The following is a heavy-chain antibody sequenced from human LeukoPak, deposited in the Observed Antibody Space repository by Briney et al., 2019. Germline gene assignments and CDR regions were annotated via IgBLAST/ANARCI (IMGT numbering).Heavy chain of an antibody. D-gene: IGHD1-1*01. CDR3: ARALTTLTYEGY. Sequence: GGSLRLSCVASGFTFSHSWMTWVRQAPGKGLEWVGHIKEDGRSQNYADSVKGRFTISRDNAKSSLHLQMNGLRAEDTAVYYCARALTTLTYEGYWGQGTLVTVSS. CDR2: IKEDGRSQ. V-gene: IGHV3-7*01. CDR1: GFTFSHSW. J-gene: IGHJ4*02.